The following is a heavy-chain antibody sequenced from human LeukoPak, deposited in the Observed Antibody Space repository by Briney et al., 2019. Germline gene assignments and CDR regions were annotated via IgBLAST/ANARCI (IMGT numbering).Heavy chain of an antibody. CDR2: IYYSGST. Sequence: SETLSLTCSVSGGSISSYYWSWIRQPPGKGLEWIGYIYYSGSTHYNPSLKSRVTITVDTSKNQFSLKLSSVTAADTAVYFCARGLAVPGRSSLDFWGQGTLVTVSS. J-gene: IGHJ4*02. CDR3: ARGLAVPGRSSLDF. V-gene: IGHV4-59*01. CDR1: GGSISSYY. D-gene: IGHD6-19*01.